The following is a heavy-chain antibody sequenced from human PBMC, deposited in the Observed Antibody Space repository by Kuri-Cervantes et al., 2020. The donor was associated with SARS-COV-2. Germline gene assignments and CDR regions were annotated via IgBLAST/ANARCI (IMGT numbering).Heavy chain of an antibody. V-gene: IGHV3-30*19. CDR1: GFTFSSYG. CDR3: ATPGWGGTGAF. CDR2: ISHDGIKE. J-gene: IGHJ4*02. D-gene: IGHD1-26*01. Sequence: LSLTCAASGFTFSSYGMHWVRQAPGKGLEWVAAISHDGIKEFYADSVKGRFIISRDNSKNTLYVELNSLRADDTAVYYCATPGWGGTGAFWGQGTLVTVSS.